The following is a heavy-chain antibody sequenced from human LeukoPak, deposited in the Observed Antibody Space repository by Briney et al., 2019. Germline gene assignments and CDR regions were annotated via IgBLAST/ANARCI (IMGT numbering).Heavy chain of an antibody. CDR2: IWYDGSNK. Sequence: QPGRSLRLSCAASGFTFSSYGMHWVRQAPGKGLEWVAVIWYDGSNKYYADSVKGRFTISRDNSKSTLYLQMNSLRAEDTAVYYCARDHFDIVVVPAAIFSAGYGMDVWGQGTTVTVSS. CDR3: ARDHFDIVVVPAAIFSAGYGMDV. D-gene: IGHD2-2*01. CDR1: GFTFSSYG. J-gene: IGHJ6*02. V-gene: IGHV3-33*01.